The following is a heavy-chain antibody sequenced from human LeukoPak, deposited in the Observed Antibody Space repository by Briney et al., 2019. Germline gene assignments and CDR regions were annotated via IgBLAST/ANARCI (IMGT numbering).Heavy chain of an antibody. Sequence: GSLRLFCAASRFTFSSYTMNWVRQAPGKGLEWVSSISSSSYIRYTDSVKGRFTISRDNAKNSLYLQMNSLRVEDTAVYYCARDSLVLWFGETQSSDAFDIWGQGTMVTVSS. CDR2: ISSSSYI. CDR3: ARDSLVLWFGETQSSDAFDI. J-gene: IGHJ3*02. V-gene: IGHV3-21*01. CDR1: RFTFSSYT. D-gene: IGHD3-10*01.